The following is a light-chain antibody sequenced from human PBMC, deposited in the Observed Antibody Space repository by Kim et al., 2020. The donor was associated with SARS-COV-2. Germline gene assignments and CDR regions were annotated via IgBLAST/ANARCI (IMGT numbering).Light chain of an antibody. V-gene: IGKV3-20*01. CDR1: QTTSSSS. J-gene: IGKJ2*01. Sequence: SPGEGATLSCRASQTTSSSSLAWYQQKPGQAPRLLIYSTSIRATGIPDRFSGSGSGTDFTLTVNRLEPEDFAVYYCQQYGGSPMYTFGQGTKLEI. CDR2: STS. CDR3: QQYGGSPMYT.